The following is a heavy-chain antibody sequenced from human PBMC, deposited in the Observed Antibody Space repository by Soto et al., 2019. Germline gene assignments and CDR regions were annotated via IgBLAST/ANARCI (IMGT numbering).Heavy chain of an antibody. CDR2: VNPKFGST. CDR3: ARGGSVALVPDNVHVDQYGMDL. D-gene: IGHD2-15*01. Sequence: QVQLVQSGAEVKPPGASVKISCTSSGYMFTNYFIHWVLLAPRQGLQWIGIVNPKFGSTGTAQKFKGRVAMSIDPSTRTVSLEVSRLILEGTCVYFCARGGSVALVPDNVHVDQYGMDLWGQGTTVTVS. V-gene: IGHV1-46*01. CDR1: GYMFTNYF. J-gene: IGHJ6*02.